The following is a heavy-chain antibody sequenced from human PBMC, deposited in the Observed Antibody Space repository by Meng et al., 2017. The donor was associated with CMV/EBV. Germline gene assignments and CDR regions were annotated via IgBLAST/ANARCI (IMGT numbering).Heavy chain of an antibody. J-gene: IGHJ4*02. CDR1: GFTFSNAWM. D-gene: IGHD2-2*01. V-gene: IGHV2-26*01. CDR3: ASGQLLQIGEY. Sequence: ESLKISCAASGFTFSNAWMSWVRQAPGKGLEWVAHIFSNDEKSYSTSLKSRLTISKDTSKSQVVLTMTNMDPVDTATYYCASGQLLQIGEYWGQGTLVTVSS. CDR2: IFSNDEK.